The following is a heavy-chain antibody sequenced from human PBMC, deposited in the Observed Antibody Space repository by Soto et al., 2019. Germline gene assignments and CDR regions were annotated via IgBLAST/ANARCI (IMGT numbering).Heavy chain of an antibody. CDR3: ARHPSDFWFDP. CDR1: GGSISSSSYF. V-gene: IGHV4-39*01. D-gene: IGHD2-21*02. J-gene: IGHJ5*02. CDR2: IYYSGST. Sequence: QLQLQESGPGLVKPSETLSLTCTVSGGSISSSSYFWGWIRQPPGKGLEWIGSIYYSGSTYYNPSLTRLXPXPXTTSKNPFSLKLSSVTAADTAVYYCARHPSDFWFDPWGQGTLVTVSS.